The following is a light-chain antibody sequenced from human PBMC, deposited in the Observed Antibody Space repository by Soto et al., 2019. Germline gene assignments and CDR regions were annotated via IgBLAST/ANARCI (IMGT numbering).Light chain of an antibody. J-gene: IGKJ2*01. Sequence: DLQLTQPPSSLSASVGDRVSITCQASQDITDYLNWYQQKPGKAPNLLMLGASHLEPGVRSRFSVDGSGTDFTVTITNLQHEDVAVYYCQQYHDLPYTFGQGTKLEIK. CDR2: GAS. CDR3: QQYHDLPYT. CDR1: QDITDY. V-gene: IGKV1-33*01.